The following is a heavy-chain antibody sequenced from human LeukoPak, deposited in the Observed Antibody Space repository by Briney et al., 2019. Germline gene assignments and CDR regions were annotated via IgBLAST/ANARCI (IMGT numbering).Heavy chain of an antibody. CDR2: IYHSGST. CDR3: ARRNDFFDY. J-gene: IGHJ4*02. Sequence: SETLSLTCTVSGGSVSSDNYYRSWIRQPPGKELEWIGFIYHSGSTNYNPSFKSRVTISIDTTKNQFSLKLSSVTAADTAVYYCARRNDFFDYWGQGTLVTVSS. V-gene: IGHV4-61*01. CDR1: GGSVSSDNYY. D-gene: IGHD3/OR15-3a*01.